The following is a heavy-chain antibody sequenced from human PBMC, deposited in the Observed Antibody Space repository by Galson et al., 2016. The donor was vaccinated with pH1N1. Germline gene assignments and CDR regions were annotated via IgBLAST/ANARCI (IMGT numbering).Heavy chain of an antibody. CDR3: AKGASAAATLDY. J-gene: IGHJ4*02. D-gene: IGHD6-13*01. CDR2: ISYHGENI. V-gene: IGHV3-30*18. CDR1: GFPFSTHG. Sequence: SLRLSCAASGFPFSTHGMHWVRQAPGKGLEWLAVISYHGENIHYADSVKGRFTISRDNSKNMLFLQMSRLRSQDTAVYYCAKGASAAATLDYWGRGTLLTVSS.